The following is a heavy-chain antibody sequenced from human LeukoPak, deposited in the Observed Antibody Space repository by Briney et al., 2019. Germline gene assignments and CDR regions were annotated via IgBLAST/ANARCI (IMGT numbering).Heavy chain of an antibody. Sequence: TSETLSLTCTVSGGSISSGDYCWSWIRQPPGKGLEWIGYIDDSGNTNYNPSLKSQVTISVDKSKNQFSLKLSFVTAADTAMYYCARSDYHNSGSHTVFDAFDIWGQGTRVTVSS. CDR3: ARSDYHNSGSHTVFDAFDI. J-gene: IGHJ3*02. CDR1: GGSISSGDYC. V-gene: IGHV4-61*08. D-gene: IGHD3-10*01. CDR2: IDDSGNT.